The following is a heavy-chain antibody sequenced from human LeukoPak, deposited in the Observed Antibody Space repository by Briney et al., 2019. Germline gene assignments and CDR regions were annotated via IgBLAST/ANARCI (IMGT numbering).Heavy chain of an antibody. CDR2: ISSSSSYI. Sequence: PGGSLRLSCAAFGFTFSSYSMNWVRQAPGKGLEWVSSISSSSSYIYYADSVKGRFTISRDNAKNSLYLQMNSLRAEDTAVYYCARDISGWYYFDYWGQGTLVTVSS. D-gene: IGHD6-19*01. J-gene: IGHJ4*02. CDR3: ARDISGWYYFDY. CDR1: GFTFSSYS. V-gene: IGHV3-21*01.